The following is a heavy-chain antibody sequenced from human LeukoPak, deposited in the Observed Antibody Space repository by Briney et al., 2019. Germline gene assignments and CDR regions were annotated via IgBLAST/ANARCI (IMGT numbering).Heavy chain of an antibody. CDR3: ARDRDYGSGSYSPHYDY. Sequence: GGSLRLSCAASGFTVSSNYMSWVRQAPGKGLEWVSVIYSDGSTYYADSVKGRFTISRDNSKNTLYLQMNSLSAADTAVYYCARDRDYGSGSYSPHYDYWGQGTLVTVSS. CDR1: GFTVSSNY. V-gene: IGHV3-53*01. D-gene: IGHD3-10*01. J-gene: IGHJ4*02. CDR2: IYSDGST.